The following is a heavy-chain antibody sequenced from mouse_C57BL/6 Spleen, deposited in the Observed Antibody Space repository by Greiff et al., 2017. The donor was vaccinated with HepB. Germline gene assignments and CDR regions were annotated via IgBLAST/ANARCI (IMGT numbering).Heavy chain of an antibody. Sequence: EVQLVESEGGLVQPGSSMKLSCTASGFTFSDYYMAWVRQVPEKGLEWVANINHDGSSTYYLDSLKSRFIISRDNAKNILYLQMSSLKSEDTATYYCARGGDSFDYWGQGTTLTVSS. J-gene: IGHJ2*01. CDR2: INHDGSST. V-gene: IGHV5-16*01. CDR3: ARGGDSFDY. CDR1: GFTFSDYY.